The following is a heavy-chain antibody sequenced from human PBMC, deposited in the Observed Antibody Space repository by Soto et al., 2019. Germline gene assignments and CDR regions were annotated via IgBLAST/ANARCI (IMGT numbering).Heavy chain of an antibody. CDR1: GFTFSSYG. D-gene: IGHD6-13*01. V-gene: IGHV3-33*01. J-gene: IGHJ6*02. Sequence: GGSLRLSCAASGFTFSSYGMHWVRQAPGKGLEWVAVIWYDGSNKEYADSVKGRFTISRDNSKNMLYLQMNSLKAEDTDVYYCARDQPARSRTAAWQYYYYGMDVWGQGTTVTVSS. CDR3: ARDQPARSRTAAWQYYYYGMDV. CDR2: IWYDGSNK.